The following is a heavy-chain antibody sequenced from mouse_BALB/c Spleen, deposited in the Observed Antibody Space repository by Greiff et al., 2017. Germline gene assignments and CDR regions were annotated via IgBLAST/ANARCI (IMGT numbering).Heavy chain of an antibody. V-gene: IGHV3-2*02. Sequence: EVQLQQSGPGLVKPSQSLSLTCTVTGYSITSDYAWNWIRQFPGNKLEWMGYISYSGSTSYNPSLKSRISITRDTSKNQFFLQLNSVTTEDTATYYCARGGVITTVVVPYFDYWGQGTTLTVSS. J-gene: IGHJ2*01. CDR1: GYSITSDYA. D-gene: IGHD1-1*01. CDR2: ISYSGST. CDR3: ARGGVITTVVVPYFDY.